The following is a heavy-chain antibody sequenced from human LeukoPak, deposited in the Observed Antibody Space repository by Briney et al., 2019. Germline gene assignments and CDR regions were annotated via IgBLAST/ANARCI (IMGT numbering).Heavy chain of an antibody. CDR1: GYTFTSYA. CDR3: ARGPMVRGVIVFGY. CDR2: INAGNGNT. D-gene: IGHD3-10*01. J-gene: IGHJ4*02. V-gene: IGHV1-3*01. Sequence: ASVKVSCKASGYTFTSYAMHWVRQAPGQRLEWMGWINAGNGNTKYSQKFQGRVTITRDTSASTAYMELSSLRSEDTAVYYCARGPMVRGVIVFGYWGQGTLVTVSS.